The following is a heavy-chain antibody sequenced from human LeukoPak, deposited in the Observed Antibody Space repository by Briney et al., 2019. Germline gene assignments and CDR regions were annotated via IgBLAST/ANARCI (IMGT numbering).Heavy chain of an antibody. J-gene: IGHJ4*02. CDR2: IWRSGSTI. D-gene: IGHD4-17*01. V-gene: IGHV3-23*01. Sequence: GGSLRLSCAASGFTFSNYVMSWVPQAPGEGLEWVAGIWRSGSTIYYADFVKGRFTISRDNSKDMLYLQMDSLRDEDTAIYYCAKDMDDHGDDLFNHWGQGTLVTVSS. CDR1: GFTFSNYV. CDR3: AKDMDDHGDDLFNH.